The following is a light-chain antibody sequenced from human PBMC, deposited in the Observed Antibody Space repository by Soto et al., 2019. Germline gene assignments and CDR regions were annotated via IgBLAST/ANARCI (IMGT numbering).Light chain of an antibody. V-gene: IGKV3-20*01. CDR1: QSVINSY. CDR3: LQYGIFPWT. Sequence: EIVLTQSPGTLSLSPGERATLSCRASQSVINSYLAWYQHKPGQAPRLLIYGASSRATGIPDRFSGSGSGTYFTFTFIRPDPEDFSVYYCLQYGIFPWTFGQGTKVEIQ. J-gene: IGKJ1*01. CDR2: GAS.